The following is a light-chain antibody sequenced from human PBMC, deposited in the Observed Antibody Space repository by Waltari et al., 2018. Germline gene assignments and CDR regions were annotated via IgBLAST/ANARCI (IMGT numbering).Light chain of an antibody. CDR1: RDIANN. CDR3: QQGYDFPCT. CDR2: RAS. J-gene: IGKJ4*01. Sequence: IQMTQSPSSQSASIGDTVTITCRASRDIANNLNWYQQQSGKAPKLLIYRASSLQSGVPSRFSGSGSGTDFSLTISSLQPEDFATYYCQQGYDFPCTFGRGTKVEIK. V-gene: IGKV1-6*02.